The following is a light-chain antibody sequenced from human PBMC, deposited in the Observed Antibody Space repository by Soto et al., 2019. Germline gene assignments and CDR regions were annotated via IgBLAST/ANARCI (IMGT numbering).Light chain of an antibody. V-gene: IGLV1-44*01. CDR3: ASWDDSLTGYV. Sequence: QSVLTQPPSASGTPGQRVTISCSGSSSNIGTNAVNWYQHLPGTAPKLLIYSNNRRPSGVPDRFSGSKSGTSASLAISGLQSEDEADYYCASWDDSLTGYVLGTGTKVTVL. CDR2: SNN. CDR1: SSNIGTNA. J-gene: IGLJ1*01.